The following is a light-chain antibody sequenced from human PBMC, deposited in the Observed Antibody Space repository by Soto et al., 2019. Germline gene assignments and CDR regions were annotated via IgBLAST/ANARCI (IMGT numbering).Light chain of an antibody. CDR3: QQYFSYPLT. J-gene: IGKJ4*01. V-gene: IGKV1-8*01. CDR1: KGISSR. Sequence: AIRMTQSPSSFSASTGDRVTITSRASKGISSRLAWYQVKPGKAPRLLIYTASYLESGVPSRFSGSGSGTDFTLTISSLQSEDFAVYYCQQYFSYPLTFGGGTKVEI. CDR2: TAS.